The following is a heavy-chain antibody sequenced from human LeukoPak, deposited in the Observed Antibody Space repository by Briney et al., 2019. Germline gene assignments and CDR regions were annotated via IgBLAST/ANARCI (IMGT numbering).Heavy chain of an antibody. Sequence: SETLSLTCSVSGGSISSSTYYWGWIRQPPGKGLEWIGTIYYSGTTYYNPSLKSRVTISADTSKNQFSLRLSSVTAADTAVYYCARHMGDNWTVFVNWGQGTLVTVSS. V-gene: IGHV4-39*01. D-gene: IGHD1-1*01. CDR3: ARHMGDNWTVFVN. CDR2: IYYSGTT. CDR1: GGSISSSTYY. J-gene: IGHJ4*02.